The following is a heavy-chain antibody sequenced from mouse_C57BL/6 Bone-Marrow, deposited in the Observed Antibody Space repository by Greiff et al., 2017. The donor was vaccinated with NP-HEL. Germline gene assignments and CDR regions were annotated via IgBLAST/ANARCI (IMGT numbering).Heavy chain of an antibody. CDR3: ARGGNYR. CDR2: IDPSDSYT. CDR1: GYTFTSYW. J-gene: IGHJ2*01. Sequence: QVQLQQPGAELVKPGASVKLSCKASGYTFTSYWMQWVKQRPGQGLEWIGEIDPSDSYTNYNQKLKGKATLTVDTSSSTAYMQLSSLTSEDSAVYYCARGGNYRWGQGTTLTVSS. D-gene: IGHD2-1*01. V-gene: IGHV1-50*01.